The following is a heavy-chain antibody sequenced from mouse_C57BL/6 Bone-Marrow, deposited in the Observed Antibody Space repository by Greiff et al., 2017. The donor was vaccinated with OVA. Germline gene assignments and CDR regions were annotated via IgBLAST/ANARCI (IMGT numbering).Heavy chain of an antibody. CDR1: EYEFPSHD. D-gene: IGHD1-1*01. Sequence: EVHLVESGGGLVQPGESLKLSCESNEYEFPSHDMSWVRKTPEKRLELVAAINSDGCCTYYPDTMERRFILSRDITKQTLYLQLCSLRSEDTAVYYCARFILGYFDVWGTGTTVTVSS. CDR2: INSDGCCT. V-gene: IGHV5-2*01. J-gene: IGHJ1*03. CDR3: ARFILGYFDV.